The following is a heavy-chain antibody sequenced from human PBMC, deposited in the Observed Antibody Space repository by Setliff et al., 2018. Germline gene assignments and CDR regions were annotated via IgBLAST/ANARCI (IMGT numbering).Heavy chain of an antibody. D-gene: IGHD6-25*01. CDR1: GFRFTSHW. CDR2: IWPGDSDT. CDR3: ARRADGYNDFFDS. V-gene: IGHV5-51*01. Sequence: RGESLKISCQGSGFRFTSHWIGWVRQMPGKGLEWMGLIWPGDSDTKYSPSFQGRVTISADKSINTAYLEWSSLQASDTAMYYCARRADGYNDFFDSWGQGTLVTV. J-gene: IGHJ4*02.